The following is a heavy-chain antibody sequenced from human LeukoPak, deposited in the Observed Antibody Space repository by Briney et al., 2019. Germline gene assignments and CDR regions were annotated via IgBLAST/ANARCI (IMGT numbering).Heavy chain of an antibody. Sequence: ASVKVSCKASGYTFTSYGISWVRQAPGQGLEWMGWISAYNGNANYAQKLQGRVTMTTDTSTSTAYMELRSLRSDDTAVDYCARPKGDSSSWDNWFDPWGQGTLVTVSS. J-gene: IGHJ5*02. V-gene: IGHV1-18*01. CDR3: ARPKGDSSSWDNWFDP. D-gene: IGHD6-13*01. CDR2: ISAYNGNA. CDR1: GYTFTSYG.